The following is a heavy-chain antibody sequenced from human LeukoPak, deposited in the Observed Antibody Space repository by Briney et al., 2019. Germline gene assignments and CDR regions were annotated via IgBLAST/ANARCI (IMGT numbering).Heavy chain of an antibody. V-gene: IGHV4-61*02. D-gene: IGHD3-22*01. CDR3: ARVTGYMIEDYFDY. Sequence: SETLSLTCTVSGDSISSGDYYWSWIRQPAGKGLEWIGRISSSGSTNYNPSLKSRVTISVDTSKNQFSLKLSSVTAADTAVHYCARVTGYMIEDYFDYWGQGTLVTVSS. CDR1: GDSISSGDYY. CDR2: ISSSGST. J-gene: IGHJ4*02.